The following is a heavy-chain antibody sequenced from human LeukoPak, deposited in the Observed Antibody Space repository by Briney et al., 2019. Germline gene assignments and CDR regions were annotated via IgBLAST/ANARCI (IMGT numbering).Heavy chain of an antibody. V-gene: IGHV1-18*01. Sequence: ASVKVSCKASGYTFNSYGISWVRQAPGQGLEWMGWISAYNGNTNYAQKLQGRVTITTDTSTSTAYMELRSLRSDDTAVYYCARDGAAASLKRLSRPNDWFDPWGQGTLITVSS. CDR3: ARDGAAASLKRLSRPNDWFDP. CDR2: ISAYNGNT. CDR1: GYTFNSYG. J-gene: IGHJ5*02. D-gene: IGHD3-16*02.